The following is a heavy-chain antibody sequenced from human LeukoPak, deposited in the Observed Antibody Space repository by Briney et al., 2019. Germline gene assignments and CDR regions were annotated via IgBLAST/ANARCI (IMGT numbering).Heavy chain of an antibody. Sequence: GGSLRLSCAASGFTFSSYIMSWVRQAPGKGLEWVSLIGGSGDSTYYADSVKGRFTISRDNSKNTLYLRMNSLRANDTAVYYCAKEGPGGGGYFDDWGQGTLVTVSS. CDR2: IGGSGDST. J-gene: IGHJ4*02. D-gene: IGHD3-16*01. CDR3: AKEGPGGGGYFDD. V-gene: IGHV3-23*01. CDR1: GFTFSSYI.